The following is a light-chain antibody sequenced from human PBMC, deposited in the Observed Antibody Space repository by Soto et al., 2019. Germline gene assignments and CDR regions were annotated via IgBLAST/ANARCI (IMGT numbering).Light chain of an antibody. V-gene: IGKV3-20*01. CDR1: QSVSSSY. J-gene: IGKJ1*01. Sequence: EIVLPQSPGTLSLSKGQRATLSCRASQSVSSSYLALYQQKPGQASSLLIYVASSRATGIPDRFSGSGSGTDFTLTISRLEPEDFAVYYCQQYGSSPPEGTFGQGTKVDIK. CDR2: VAS. CDR3: QQYGSSPPEGT.